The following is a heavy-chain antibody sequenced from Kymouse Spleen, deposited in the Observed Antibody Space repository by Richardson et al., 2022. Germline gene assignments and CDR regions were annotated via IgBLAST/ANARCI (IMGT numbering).Heavy chain of an antibody. Sequence: QVQLVESGGGVVQPGRSLRLSCAASGFTFSSYGMHWVRQAPGKGLEWVAVIWYDGSNKYYADSVKGRFTISRDNSKNTLYLQMNSLRAEDTAVYYCARAYYYGSGSYYNRFDYWGQGTLVTVSS. CDR3: ARAYYYGSGSYYNRFDY. V-gene: IGHV3-33*01. D-gene: IGHD3-10*01. J-gene: IGHJ4*02. CDR2: IWYDGSNK. CDR1: GFTFSSYG.